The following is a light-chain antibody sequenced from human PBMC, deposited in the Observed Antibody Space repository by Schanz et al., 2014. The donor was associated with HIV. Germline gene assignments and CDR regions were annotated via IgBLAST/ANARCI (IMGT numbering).Light chain of an antibody. Sequence: ALTQPASVSGSPGQSITISCTGTSSDVGGYNYVSWYQQHPGKAPKLMIYDVSNRPSGVSNRFSGSKSGNTASLTISGLQAEDEADYYCSSYTSSSTLVVFGGGTKLTVL. CDR3: SSYTSSSTLVV. CDR1: SSDVGGYNY. V-gene: IGLV2-14*01. J-gene: IGLJ2*01. CDR2: DVS.